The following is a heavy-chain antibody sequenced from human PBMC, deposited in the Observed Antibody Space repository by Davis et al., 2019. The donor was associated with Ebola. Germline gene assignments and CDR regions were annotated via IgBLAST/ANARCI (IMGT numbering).Heavy chain of an antibody. Sequence: MPSETLSLTCAVYGGSFSGYYWSWIRQPPGKGLEWIGEINHSGSTNYNPSLKSRVTISVDKSKNQFSLKLSSVTAADTAVYYCARLAAADEGLDYWGQGTLVTVSS. CDR2: INHSGST. D-gene: IGHD6-13*01. CDR3: ARLAAADEGLDY. V-gene: IGHV4-34*01. J-gene: IGHJ4*02. CDR1: GGSFSGYY.